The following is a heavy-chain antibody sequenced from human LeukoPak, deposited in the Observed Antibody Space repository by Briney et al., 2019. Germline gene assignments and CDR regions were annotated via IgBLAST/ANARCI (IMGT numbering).Heavy chain of an antibody. CDR1: GYTFTSYG. V-gene: IGHV1-18*01. Sequence: GASVKVSCKASGYTFTSYGISWVRQAPGQGLEWMGWISAYNGNTNYAQKLQGRVTMTTDTSTSTAYMELRSLRSDDTTVYYCARDLGSSATSTNWFDPWGQGTLVTVSS. J-gene: IGHJ5*02. CDR3: ARDLGSSATSTNWFDP. CDR2: ISAYNGNT. D-gene: IGHD6-6*01.